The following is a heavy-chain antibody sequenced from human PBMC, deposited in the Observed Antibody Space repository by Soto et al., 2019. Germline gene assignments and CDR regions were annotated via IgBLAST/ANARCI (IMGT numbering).Heavy chain of an antibody. Sequence: QVQLQESGPGLVKPSGTLSLTCAVSSGSISSSNWWSWVRQPPGKGLEWIGEIYHSGSTNYNPSLQNPGTQSGDKAKEPFPLELSSVTAAETGVEYCAERKAARPWFDYWGQGTLVTVSS. V-gene: IGHV4-4*02. CDR1: SGSISSSNW. CDR2: IYHSGST. CDR3: AERKAARPWFDY. J-gene: IGHJ4*02. D-gene: IGHD6-6*01.